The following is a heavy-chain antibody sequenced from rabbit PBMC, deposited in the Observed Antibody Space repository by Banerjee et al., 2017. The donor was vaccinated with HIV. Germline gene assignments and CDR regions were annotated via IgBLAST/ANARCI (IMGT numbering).Heavy chain of an antibody. Sequence: QEQLEESGGDLVKPGASLTLTCTASGLSLNSNAMCWVRQAPGKGLEWIACIYAGSSGSTYYASWAKGRFTISKTSSTTVTLQMTSLTAADTATYFCARDDYGDWILFDLWGPGTLVTVS. D-gene: IGHD2-1*01. CDR1: GLSLNSNA. CDR3: ARDDYGDWILFDL. J-gene: IGHJ4*01. CDR2: IYAGSSGST. V-gene: IGHV1S45*01.